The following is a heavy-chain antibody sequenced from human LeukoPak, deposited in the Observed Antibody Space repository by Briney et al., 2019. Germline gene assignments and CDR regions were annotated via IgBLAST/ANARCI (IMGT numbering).Heavy chain of an antibody. V-gene: IGHV1-18*01. CDR3: ARESYSSGWYPQGKYYYYYGMDV. D-gene: IGHD6-19*01. Sequence: VSVKVSCKASGYTFTSYGISWVRQAPGQGLEWMGWISAYNGNTNYAQKLQGRVTMTTDTSTSTAYMELRSLRSDDTAVYYCARESYSSGWYPQGKYYYYYGMDVWGQGTTVTVSS. CDR2: ISAYNGNT. CDR1: GYTFTSYG. J-gene: IGHJ6*02.